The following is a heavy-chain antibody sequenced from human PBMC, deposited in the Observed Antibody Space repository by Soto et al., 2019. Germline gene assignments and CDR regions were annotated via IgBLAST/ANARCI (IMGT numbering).Heavy chain of an antibody. CDR3: ARDYYDSSGHFDY. V-gene: IGHV1-69*13. Sequence: ASVKVSCKASGGTFSSYAISWVRQAPGQGLEWMGGIIPIFGTANYAQKFQGRVTITADESTSTVYMELRSLRSDDTAVYYCARDYYDSSGHFDYWGQGTLVTVSS. D-gene: IGHD3-22*01. CDR2: IIPIFGTA. J-gene: IGHJ4*02. CDR1: GGTFSSYA.